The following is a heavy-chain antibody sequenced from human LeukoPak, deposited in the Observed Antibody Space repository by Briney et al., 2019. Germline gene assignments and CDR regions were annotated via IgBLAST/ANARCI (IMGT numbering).Heavy chain of an antibody. V-gene: IGHV3-21*04. Sequence: GGSLRLSCVASGFTFSSYNMNWVRQAPGKGLEWVSSITGSSGSIYYADSVKGRFTISRDNSKNTLYLQMNSLRAEDTAVYYCARIAVAEDYWGQGTLVTVSS. CDR2: ITGSSGSI. CDR3: ARIAVAEDY. D-gene: IGHD6-19*01. CDR1: GFTFSSYN. J-gene: IGHJ4*02.